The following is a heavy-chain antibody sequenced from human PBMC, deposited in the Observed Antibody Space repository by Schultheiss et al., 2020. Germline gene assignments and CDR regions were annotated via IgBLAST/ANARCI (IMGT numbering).Heavy chain of an antibody. CDR2: IYSCGST. CDR1: GFTFSSYA. CDR3: TTGSGSYEYFQH. J-gene: IGHJ1*01. Sequence: GGSLRLSCAASGFTFSSYAMSWVRQAPGKGLEWVAVIYSCGSTYYADSVKGRFTISRDNSKNTLYLQMNSLKTEDTAVYYCTTGSGSYEYFQHWGQGTLVNVSS. V-gene: IGHV3-53*01. D-gene: IGHD1-26*01.